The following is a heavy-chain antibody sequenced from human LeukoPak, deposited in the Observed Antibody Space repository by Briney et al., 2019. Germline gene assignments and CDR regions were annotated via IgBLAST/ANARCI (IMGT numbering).Heavy chain of an antibody. CDR2: INSDGSWT. Sequence: GGSLRLSCAASGNYWMHWVRQAPGKGLVWVTHINSDGSWTSYADSVKGRFTISKDNAKNSLFLQMNSLRAEDTAIYYCTTDTWYSAGHWGQGTLVTVSS. CDR3: TTDTWYSAGH. V-gene: IGHV3-74*01. J-gene: IGHJ4*02. CDR1: GNYW. D-gene: IGHD2-15*01.